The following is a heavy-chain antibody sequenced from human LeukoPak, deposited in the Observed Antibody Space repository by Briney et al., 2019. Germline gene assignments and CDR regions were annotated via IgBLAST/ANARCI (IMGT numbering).Heavy chain of an antibody. D-gene: IGHD3-10*01. CDR3: ARDYASDY. Sequence: PGGSLRLSCADSGFTLSRYEMNWVRQAPGKGLEWVSYICSSGDTIYFADSVKVLFTISRDNAKNSLYLQMSRLRAEDTAVYYCARDYASDYWGQGTLVTVSS. J-gene: IGHJ4*02. CDR2: ICSSGDTI. CDR1: GFTLSRYE. V-gene: IGHV3-48*03.